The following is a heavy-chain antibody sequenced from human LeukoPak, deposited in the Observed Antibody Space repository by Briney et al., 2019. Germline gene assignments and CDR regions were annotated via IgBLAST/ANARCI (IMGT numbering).Heavy chain of an antibody. CDR3: ASERWLQY. D-gene: IGHD5-24*01. Sequence: GGSLRLSCAASGFTFSSYAMSWVRQSPGKGLEWVSTISGRGGGTYYADSVKGRFTISRDTSKNTLYLQMNSLRGEDTAVYYCASERWLQYWGQGTLVTVSS. V-gene: IGHV3-23*01. CDR1: GFTFSSYA. CDR2: ISGRGGGT. J-gene: IGHJ4*02.